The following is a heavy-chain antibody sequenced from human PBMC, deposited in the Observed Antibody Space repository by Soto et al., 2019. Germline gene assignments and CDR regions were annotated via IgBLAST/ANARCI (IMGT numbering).Heavy chain of an antibody. D-gene: IGHD2-8*01. CDR2: ISAYNGNT. V-gene: IGHV1-18*04. Sequence: GASVKVSCKASGYTFTSYGISWVRQAPGHGLEWMGWISAYNGNTNYAQKLQGRVTMTTDTSTSTAYMELRSLRSDDTAVYYCARSAQGYCTNGVCYREYYYYYGMDVWGQGTTVTVSS. CDR3: ARSAQGYCTNGVCYREYYYYYGMDV. CDR1: GYTFTSYG. J-gene: IGHJ6*02.